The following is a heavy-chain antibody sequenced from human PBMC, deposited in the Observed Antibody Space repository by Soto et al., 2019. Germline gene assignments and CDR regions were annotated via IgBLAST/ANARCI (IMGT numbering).Heavy chain of an antibody. CDR1: GGTFSSYA. CDR2: IIPILGIA. J-gene: IGHJ4*02. Sequence: SVKVSCKASGGTFSSYAISWVRQAPGQGLEWMGGIIPILGIANYAQKFQGRVTITADKSTSTAYMELSSLRSEDTAVYYCAGGPKITMVRGVPYFDYWGQGALVTVSS. D-gene: IGHD3-10*01. V-gene: IGHV1-69*10. CDR3: AGGPKITMVRGVPYFDY.